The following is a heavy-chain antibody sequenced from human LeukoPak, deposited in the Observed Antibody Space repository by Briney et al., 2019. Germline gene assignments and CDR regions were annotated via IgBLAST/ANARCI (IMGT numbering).Heavy chain of an antibody. CDR3: AKDQGSGWGLTFDC. CDR2: ISYDGSNK. V-gene: IGHV3-30*18. CDR1: GFTFSSYG. Sequence: PGGSLRLSCAASGFTFSSYGVLWVRQAPGKGLEWVAVISYDGSNKYYADSVKGRFTISRDNSKNTLYLQMNSLRAEDTAVYYCAKDQGSGWGLTFDCWGQGTLVIVSS. D-gene: IGHD6-19*01. J-gene: IGHJ4*02.